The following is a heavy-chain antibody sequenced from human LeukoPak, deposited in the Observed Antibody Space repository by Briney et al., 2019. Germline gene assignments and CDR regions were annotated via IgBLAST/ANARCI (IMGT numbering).Heavy chain of an antibody. CDR1: GFTFSTYD. Sequence: GSLRLSCAASGFTFSTYDMHWVRQAPGKGLEWVAFIRYDGNTKYYADSVKGRFTISRDTSKNTLYLQMNSLRAEDTAVYYCARDSTMIVVVIPPIDAFDIWGQGTMVTVSS. CDR2: IRYDGNTK. J-gene: IGHJ3*02. CDR3: ARDSTMIVVVIPPIDAFDI. V-gene: IGHV3-30*02. D-gene: IGHD3-22*01.